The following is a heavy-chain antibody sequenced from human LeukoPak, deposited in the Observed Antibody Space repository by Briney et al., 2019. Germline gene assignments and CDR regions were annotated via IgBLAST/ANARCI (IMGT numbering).Heavy chain of an antibody. J-gene: IGHJ4*02. Sequence: ASVKVSCKASGYTFTSYYMHWVRQAPGQGLEWMGIINPSGGSTSYAQKFQGRVTMTTDTSTSTAYMELRSLRSDDTAVYYCARGPAFPLYYFDYWGQGTLVTVSS. CDR3: ARGPAFPLYYFDY. V-gene: IGHV1-46*01. CDR1: GYTFTSYY. CDR2: INPSGGST. D-gene: IGHD2-2*01.